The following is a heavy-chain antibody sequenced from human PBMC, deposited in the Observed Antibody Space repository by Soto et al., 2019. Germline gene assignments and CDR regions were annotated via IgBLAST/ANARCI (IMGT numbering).Heavy chain of an antibody. J-gene: IGHJ6*02. D-gene: IGHD3-3*01. CDR2: IKNDGTT. V-gene: IGHV3-74*01. CDR3: AKDRGEEGLKFLEWFEGMDV. Sequence: PGGSLRLSCAASGFTVSNYWMNWVRQAPGKGLVWVSHIKNDGTTSYADSVEGRFTVSRDDAKNSFYLQMNSLRADDTAVYYCAKDRGEEGLKFLEWFEGMDVWGHGTTVTVSS. CDR1: GFTVSNYW.